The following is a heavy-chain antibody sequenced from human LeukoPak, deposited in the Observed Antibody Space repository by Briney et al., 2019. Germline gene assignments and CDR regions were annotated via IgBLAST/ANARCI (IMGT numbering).Heavy chain of an antibody. Sequence: QAGGSLRLSCAASGLTLSTYWMSWFRQAPGKGLEWVANIKQDGSAKYYVDSVKGRFTISRDNAKTSLYLQMNSLRDEDTAMYYCARDYPGQGIDYWGQGTLVTVSS. CDR2: IKQDGSAK. D-gene: IGHD3-10*01. CDR3: ARDYPGQGIDY. V-gene: IGHV3-7*01. CDR1: GLTLSTYW. J-gene: IGHJ4*02.